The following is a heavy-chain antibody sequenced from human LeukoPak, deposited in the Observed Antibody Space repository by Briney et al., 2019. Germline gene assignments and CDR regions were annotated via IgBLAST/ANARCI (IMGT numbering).Heavy chain of an antibody. J-gene: IGHJ4*02. CDR1: GFTFSSYA. D-gene: IGHD6-13*01. Sequence: GGSLRLSCAASGFTFSSYAMSWVRQAPGKGLEWVSAISGSGGSTYYADSVKGRFTISRDNSKNTLYLQMNSLRAEDTAVYYCANPRLSAGSFDYWGQGTLVTVSS. CDR3: ANPRLSAGSFDY. V-gene: IGHV3-23*01. CDR2: ISGSGGST.